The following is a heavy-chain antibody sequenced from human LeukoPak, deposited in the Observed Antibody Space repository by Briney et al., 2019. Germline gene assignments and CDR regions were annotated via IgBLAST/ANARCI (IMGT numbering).Heavy chain of an antibody. CDR2: IIPILGIA. CDR3: ARDCSVYCSSISCCFRAFDI. J-gene: IGHJ3*02. V-gene: IGHV1-69*04. Sequence: GASVKVSCKASGGTFSSYAISWVRQAPGQGLEWMGRIIPILGIANYAQKFQGRVTITADKSTSTAYMELSSLRSEDTAVYYCARDCSVYCSSISCCFRAFDIWGQGTMVTVSS. D-gene: IGHD2-2*01. CDR1: GGTFSSYA.